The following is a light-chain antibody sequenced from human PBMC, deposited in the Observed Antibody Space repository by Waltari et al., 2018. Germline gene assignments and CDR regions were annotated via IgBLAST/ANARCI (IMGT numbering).Light chain of an antibody. CDR1: SSNIGNNY. CDR3: GTWDSSLSSWV. J-gene: IGLJ3*02. CDR2: ENN. Sequence: QSVLTQPPSVSAAPGQKVTISCSGSSSNIGNNYVSWYQQLPGTAPKLLIYENNKRPSGSPDRFSGSKSGTSATLVITGLQTGDEADYYCGTWDSSLSSWVFGGGTKLTVL. V-gene: IGLV1-51*02.